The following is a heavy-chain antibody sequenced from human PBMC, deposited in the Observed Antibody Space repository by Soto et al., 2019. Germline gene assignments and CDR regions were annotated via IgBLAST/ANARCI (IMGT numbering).Heavy chain of an antibody. CDR2: LNAGNGNT. D-gene: IGHD3-10*01. CDR3: ARGGPPMDY. V-gene: IGHV1-3*05. J-gene: IGHJ4*02. Sequence: QVQLVQSGAEEKKPGASVKVSCKASGYTFTSYAMHLVRQAPGQRLEWMGWLNAGNGNTKYSQKLQGRVTITRDTSASTAYMELSSLRSEDTAVYYCARGGPPMDYWGQVTMVTVSS. CDR1: GYTFTSYA.